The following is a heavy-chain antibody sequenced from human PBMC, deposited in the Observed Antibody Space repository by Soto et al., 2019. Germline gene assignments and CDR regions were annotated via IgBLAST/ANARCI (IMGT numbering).Heavy chain of an antibody. J-gene: IGHJ6*03. CDR1: GGSISSYY. CDR3: VRGNSGWSPYRSRLFHFYYMDV. CDR2: ISDSGNT. V-gene: IGHV4-59*08. D-gene: IGHD6-19*01. Sequence: SETLPLTCTVSGGSISSYYWTWIRQPTGKGLEWLGYISDSGNTNYNPSLKSRVAMSIDTSKRQLSLNLWSLTAADTAVYYCVRGNSGWSPYRSRLFHFYYMDVWGKGTTVTVSS.